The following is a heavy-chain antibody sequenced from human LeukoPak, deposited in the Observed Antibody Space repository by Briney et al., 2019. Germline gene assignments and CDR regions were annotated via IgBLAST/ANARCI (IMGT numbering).Heavy chain of an antibody. CDR2: ISTSGST. CDR1: GGFIGTFY. CDR3: ARPLGGSSYLLAY. D-gene: IGHD1-26*01. Sequence: SETLSLTCTVSGGFIGTFYWTWIRQPPGEGLEWIGYISTSGSTKYNPSLKRRVTISLDTSKNQFSLKLSSGTAADTAVYYCARPLGGSSYLLAYWGQGTLAIVSS. V-gene: IGHV4-4*09. J-gene: IGHJ4*02.